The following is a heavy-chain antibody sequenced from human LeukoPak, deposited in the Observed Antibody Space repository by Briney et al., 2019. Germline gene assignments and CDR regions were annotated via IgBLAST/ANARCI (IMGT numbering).Heavy chain of an antibody. V-gene: IGHV1-69-2*01. CDR3: ATDRGIAAAGALDY. D-gene: IGHD6-13*01. J-gene: IGHJ4*02. CDR1: GYTFTDYY. CDR2: VDPEDGET. Sequence: ATVKISCKVSGYTFTDYYMHWVQQAPGEGLEWMGLVDPEDGETIYAEKFQGRVTITADTSTDTAYMELSSLRSEDTAVYYCATDRGIAAAGALDYWGQGTLVTVSS.